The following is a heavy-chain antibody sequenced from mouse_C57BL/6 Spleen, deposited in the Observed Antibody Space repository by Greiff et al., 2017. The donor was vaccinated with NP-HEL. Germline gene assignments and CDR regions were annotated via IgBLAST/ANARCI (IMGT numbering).Heavy chain of an antibody. CDR1: GYTFTSYW. CDR3: ARIKKIVATYFDY. J-gene: IGHJ2*01. D-gene: IGHD1-1*01. CDR2: TNPTNGRT. V-gene: IGHV1S81*02. Sequence: VQLQQSGAELVKAGASVKMSCKASGYTFTSYWMHWVKQRLGQGLEWFAETNPTNGRTYYNETFKSKATLTVDKSSSTAYMLLSGPTFEDSAVYYCARIKKIVATYFDYWGQGTTPTVSA.